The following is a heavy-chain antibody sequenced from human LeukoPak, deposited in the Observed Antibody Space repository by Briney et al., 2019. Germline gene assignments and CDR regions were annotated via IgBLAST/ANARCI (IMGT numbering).Heavy chain of an antibody. CDR3: ASRTMVRGVNAFDI. CDR2: IYYSGST. Sequence: SETLSLTCTVSGGSISSYYWSWIRQPPGKGLEWIGYIYYSGSTNYNPSLKSRVTISVDTSKNQFSLKLSSVTAADTAVYYCASRTMVRGVNAFDIWGQGTMVTVSS. CDR1: GGSISSYY. V-gene: IGHV4-59*01. J-gene: IGHJ3*02. D-gene: IGHD3-10*01.